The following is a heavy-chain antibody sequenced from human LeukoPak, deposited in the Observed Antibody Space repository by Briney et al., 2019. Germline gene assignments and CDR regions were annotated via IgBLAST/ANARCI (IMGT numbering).Heavy chain of an antibody. J-gene: IGHJ4*02. Sequence: GGSLRLSCAASGFTFSSYGMSWVRQAPGKGLEWVSAISGSGGSTYYADSVKDRFTISRDNSKNTLYLQMNSLRAEDTAVYYCSGSSTGRRFDYWGQGTLVTVSS. D-gene: IGHD1-26*01. CDR1: GFTFSSYG. V-gene: IGHV3-23*01. CDR3: SGSSTGRRFDY. CDR2: ISGSGGST.